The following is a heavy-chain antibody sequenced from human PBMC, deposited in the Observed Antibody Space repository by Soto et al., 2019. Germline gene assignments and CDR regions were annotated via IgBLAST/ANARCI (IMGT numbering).Heavy chain of an antibody. CDR1: GGTFSSYA. Sequence: SVKVSCKASGGTFSSYAISWVRQAPGQGLEWMGGIIPIFGTANYAQKFQGRVTITADESTSTAYMELSSLRPEDTAVYYCARDAIPQHYDILTGYPDYYYYYGMDVWGQGTTVTVSS. CDR2: IIPIFGTA. D-gene: IGHD3-9*01. V-gene: IGHV1-69*13. J-gene: IGHJ6*02. CDR3: ARDAIPQHYDILTGYPDYYYYYGMDV.